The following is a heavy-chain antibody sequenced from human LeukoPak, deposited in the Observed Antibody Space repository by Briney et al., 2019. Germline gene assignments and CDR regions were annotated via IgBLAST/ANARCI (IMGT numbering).Heavy chain of an antibody. CDR2: IYYSGST. Sequence: SETLSLTCTVSGASISSYYWNWIRQPPGKGLEWIGYIYYSGSTNYNPSLKSRVTISLDTSKNQFSLRLSSVTAADTAVYYCARGSAENWGDYFDYWGQGTLVTVSS. CDR3: ARGSAENWGDYFDY. V-gene: IGHV4-59*12. J-gene: IGHJ4*02. D-gene: IGHD7-27*01. CDR1: GASISSYY.